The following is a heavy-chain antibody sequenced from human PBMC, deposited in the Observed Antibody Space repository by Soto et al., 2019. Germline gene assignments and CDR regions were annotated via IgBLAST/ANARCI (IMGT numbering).Heavy chain of an antibody. V-gene: IGHV4-34*01. CDR1: GGSLSAYY. CDR2: INHGGTT. D-gene: IGHD3-10*01. CDR3: ARRHVYRSGSPSQIDN. J-gene: IGHJ4*02. Sequence: LSLTCDVSGGSLSAYYWTWIRQPPGKGLEWIGDINHGGTTDYNPSLKSRVHISVDTPKNEFSLKLRSVTAADTAVYYCARRHVYRSGSPSQIDNWGQGTLVTVSS.